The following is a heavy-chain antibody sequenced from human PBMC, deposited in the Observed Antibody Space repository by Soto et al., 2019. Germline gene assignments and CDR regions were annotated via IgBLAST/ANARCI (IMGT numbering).Heavy chain of an antibody. J-gene: IGHJ4*02. V-gene: IGHV2-5*02. CDR1: GFSLSTRGVG. Sequence: QITLKESGPTQVKPTQTLTLTCTFSGFSLSTRGVGVGWIRQPPGKALAWLALIYWDDDKRYSPSLKSRLTIPKVTSKNLVVLTMTNMDPVDTATYYCAHRLATRLYDIVTGYYQPTNYFDYWGQGTLVTVSS. CDR2: IYWDDDK. CDR3: AHRLATRLYDIVTGYYQPTNYFDY. D-gene: IGHD3-9*01.